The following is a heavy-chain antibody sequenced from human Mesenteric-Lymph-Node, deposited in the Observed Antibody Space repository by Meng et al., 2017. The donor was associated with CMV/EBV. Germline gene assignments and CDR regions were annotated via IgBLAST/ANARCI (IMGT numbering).Heavy chain of an antibody. CDR2: VFYSGST. D-gene: IGHD6-13*01. V-gene: IGHV4-39*07. CDR3: ARDRGLAAAGPYYYYGMDV. J-gene: IGHJ6*02. CDR1: GGSISSSDYY. Sequence: SETLSLTCTVSGGSISSSDYYWGWLRQPPGKGLEWIGSVFYSGSTYYNPSLKSRIAISVDTSKNQFSLKLSSVTAADTAVYYCARDRGLAAAGPYYYYGMDVWGQGTTVTVSS.